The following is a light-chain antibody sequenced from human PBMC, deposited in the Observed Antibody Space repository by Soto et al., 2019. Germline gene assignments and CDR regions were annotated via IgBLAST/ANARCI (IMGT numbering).Light chain of an antibody. V-gene: IGLV3-27*01. CDR1: VLAKKY. J-gene: IGLJ2*01. CDR2: KDC. CDR3: YSAADNIVV. Sequence: SSELTQPSSVSVSPGQTARITCSGDVLAKKYARWFQQKPGQAPVLVIYKDCERPSGIPERFSGSSSGTTVTLTISGAQVEDEADYYCYSAADNIVVFGGGTKLAVL.